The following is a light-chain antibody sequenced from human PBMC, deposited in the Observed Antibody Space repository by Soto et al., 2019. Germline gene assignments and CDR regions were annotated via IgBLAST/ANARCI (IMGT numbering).Light chain of an antibody. V-gene: IGKV3-11*01. CDR1: QSVSTY. J-gene: IGKJ1*01. Sequence: EIVLTQSPATLSLSPGERATLSCRASQSVSTYLAWYQQKPGQAPRLLIYDVSKRATGIPARFSGSGSGTDFTLTIGSLEPEGFAVYYCQQRGNWPWTFGQGTKVEIK. CDR2: DVS. CDR3: QQRGNWPWT.